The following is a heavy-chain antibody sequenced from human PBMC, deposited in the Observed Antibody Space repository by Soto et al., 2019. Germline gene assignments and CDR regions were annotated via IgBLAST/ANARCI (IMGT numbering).Heavy chain of an antibody. CDR1: GYSLSHFA. Sequence: QVQLVQSGAELKKPGDSVRVSCTASGYSLSHFAMHWVRQAPGQSLEWMGWIDGGNGNTKYSQKFQGRVTIKRDTSASTVDLELSSLTSEDTAVYYCARGMLARLKQLDFWGQGTLAIVSS. V-gene: IGHV1-3*01. CDR3: ARGMLARLKQLDF. J-gene: IGHJ4*02. CDR2: IDGGNGNT. D-gene: IGHD2-8*01.